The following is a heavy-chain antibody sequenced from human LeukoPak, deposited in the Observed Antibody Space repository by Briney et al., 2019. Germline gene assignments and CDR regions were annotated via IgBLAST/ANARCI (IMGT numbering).Heavy chain of an antibody. Sequence: GGSLRLSCVASGLTVSNHWMSWVRQAPGKGLEWVANIKQERGQEYYVDSVKGRFTISKDSAKNSPYLQMNSLRVEDTAMYYCASLDTAKQPLANHWGQGTLVTVSS. CDR2: IKQERGQE. CDR1: GLTVSNHW. D-gene: IGHD5-18*01. V-gene: IGHV3-7*03. J-gene: IGHJ5*02. CDR3: ASLDTAKQPLANH.